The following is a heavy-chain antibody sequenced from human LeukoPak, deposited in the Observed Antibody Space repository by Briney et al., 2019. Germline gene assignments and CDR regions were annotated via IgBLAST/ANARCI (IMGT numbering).Heavy chain of an antibody. J-gene: IGHJ4*02. CDR1: GFTFSSYE. Sequence: GGSLRLSCAASGFTFSSYEMNWVRQAPGKGLEWVSYISSSGCTIYYADSVKGRFTISRDNAKNSLYLQMNSLRAEDTAVYYCARAGGKRYFDWLYFDYWGQGTLVTVSS. D-gene: IGHD3-9*01. CDR3: ARAGGKRYFDWLYFDY. V-gene: IGHV3-48*03. CDR2: ISSSGCTI.